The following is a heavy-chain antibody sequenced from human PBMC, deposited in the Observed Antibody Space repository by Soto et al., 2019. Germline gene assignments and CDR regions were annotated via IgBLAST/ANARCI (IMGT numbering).Heavy chain of an antibody. V-gene: IGHV3-43*01. CDR1: GFRFDYYN. CDR2: ITWNGGNS. D-gene: IGHD3-16*01. CDR3: ARETLSYGSALDV. J-gene: IGHJ6*02. Sequence: GGSLRLSCAASGFRFDYYNIHWVRQAPGKGLEWVSLITWNGGNSYYADSVKGRFTISRDGTTESVSLQMTSLKREDTGLYFCARETLSYGSALDVWGQGTTVTVSS.